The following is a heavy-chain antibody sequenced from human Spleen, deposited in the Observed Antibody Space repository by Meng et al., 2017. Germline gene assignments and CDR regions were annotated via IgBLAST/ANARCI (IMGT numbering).Heavy chain of an antibody. CDR2: IIPVFRAS. Sequence: VQLVQSGVKVKKPGATVRISCKVSGYTFSAYYLHWIQQAPGKGLEWMGGIIPVFRASNYAQKFQDRVTITTDESTSTVLMELSSLRSEDTAVYYCARGPLSMTKYCSSTSCYASWFDPWGQGTLVTVSS. CDR3: ARGPLSMTKYCSSTSCYASWFDP. D-gene: IGHD2-2*01. CDR1: GYTFSAYY. V-gene: IGHV1-69*05. J-gene: IGHJ5*02.